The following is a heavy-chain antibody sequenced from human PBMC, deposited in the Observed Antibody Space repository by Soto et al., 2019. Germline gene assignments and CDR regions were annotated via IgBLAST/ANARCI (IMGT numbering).Heavy chain of an antibody. Sequence: SETLSLTCTVSGGSISSSSYYWGWIRQPPGKGLEWIGSIYYSGSTYYNPSLKSRVTISVDTSKNQFSLKLSSVTAADTAVDYCARQGTVQQWLTGPSWFDPWGQGTLVTVSS. D-gene: IGHD5-18*01. CDR2: IYYSGST. V-gene: IGHV4-39*01. CDR3: ARQGTVQQWLTGPSWFDP. J-gene: IGHJ5*02. CDR1: GGSISSSSYY.